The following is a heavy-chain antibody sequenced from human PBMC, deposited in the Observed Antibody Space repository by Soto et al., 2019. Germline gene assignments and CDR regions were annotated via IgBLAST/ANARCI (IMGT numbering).Heavy chain of an antibody. CDR1: GFTLSGSV. D-gene: IGHD2-8*01. Sequence: EVQLVESGGGLVQPGGSLKLSCAASGFTLSGSVIYWVRQPSGKGLEWVGRIRSRSNGYATAYAASVRGRFTISRDNSKNMVFLQMNSLRAEDTALYYCAKNGLDNSPSAIDSWGPGTLVTVSS. CDR2: IRSRSNGYAT. J-gene: IGHJ4*02. CDR3: AKNGLDNSPSAIDS. V-gene: IGHV3-73*02.